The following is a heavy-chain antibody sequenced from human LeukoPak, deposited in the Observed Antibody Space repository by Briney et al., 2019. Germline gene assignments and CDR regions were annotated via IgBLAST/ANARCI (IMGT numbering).Heavy chain of an antibody. CDR2: VYTSGST. V-gene: IGHV4-61*02. CDR3: ARDFRETQRRSMRRYYSYYMDV. J-gene: IGHJ6*03. CDR1: GGSISSDDYY. Sequence: SQTLSLTCTVSGGSISSDDYYWSWIRQPAGKGLEWIGRVYTSGSTNYNPSLRSRVTISVDTSKNRFSLKLSSVTAADTAVYYCARDFRETQRRSMRRYYSYYMDVWGKGTTVTVSS. D-gene: IGHD3-10*01.